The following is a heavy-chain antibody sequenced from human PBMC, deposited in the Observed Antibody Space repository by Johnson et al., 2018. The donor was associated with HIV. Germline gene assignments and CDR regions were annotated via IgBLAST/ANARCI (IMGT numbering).Heavy chain of an antibody. J-gene: IGHJ3*02. CDR2: ISSDESNK. Sequence: QVQLVESGGGVVQPGRSLRLSCAASGFTFSTYAMHWVRQAPGKGLEWVAVISSDESNKYYADSVKGRFTISRDNSKNKLYLQMNSLRAEDTAVYYCANLEYNSTDAFDIWGQGTLVTVSS. CDR1: GFTFSTYA. V-gene: IGHV3-30*04. CDR3: ANLEYNSTDAFDI. D-gene: IGHD6-6*01.